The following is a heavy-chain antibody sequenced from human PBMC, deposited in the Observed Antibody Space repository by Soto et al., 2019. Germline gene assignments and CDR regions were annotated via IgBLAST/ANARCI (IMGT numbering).Heavy chain of an antibody. CDR2: IGTAGDT. V-gene: IGHV3-13*01. D-gene: IGHD3-9*01. J-gene: IGHJ6*02. CDR1: GFTFSSYD. Sequence: EVQLVESGGGLVQPGGSLRLSCAASGFTFSSYDMHWVRQATGKGLEWVSAIGTAGDTYYPGSVKGRFTISRENAKNSLYLQMNSLRAEDTAVYYCARVLRYFDWLSPPEGYGGMDVWGQGTTVTVSS. CDR3: ARVLRYFDWLSPPEGYGGMDV.